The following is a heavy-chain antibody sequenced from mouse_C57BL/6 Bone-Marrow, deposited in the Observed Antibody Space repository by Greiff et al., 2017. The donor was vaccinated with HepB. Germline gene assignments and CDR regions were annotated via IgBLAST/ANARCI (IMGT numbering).Heavy chain of an antibody. CDR3: ARYDYEGYAMDY. CDR1: GYTFTDYY. D-gene: IGHD2-4*01. CDR2: INPNNGGT. Sequence: VQLQQSGPELVKPGASVKISCKASGYTFTDYYMNWVKQSHGKSLEWIGDINPNNGGTSYNQKFKGKATLTVDKSSSTAYMELRSLTSEDSAVYYCARYDYEGYAMDYWGQGTSVTVSS. V-gene: IGHV1-26*01. J-gene: IGHJ4*01.